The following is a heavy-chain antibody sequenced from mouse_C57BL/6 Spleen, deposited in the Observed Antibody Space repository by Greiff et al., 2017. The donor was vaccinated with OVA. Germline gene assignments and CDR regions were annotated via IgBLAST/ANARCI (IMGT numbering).Heavy chain of an antibody. CDR1: GFSFNTYA. D-gene: IGHD3-2*02. CDR3: VRQGSSRQLRLGYYAMDY. J-gene: IGHJ4*01. Sequence: EVNVVESGGGLVQPKGSLKLSCAASGFSFNTYAMNWVRQAPGKGLEWVARIRSKSNNYATYYADSVKDRFTISRDDSESMLYLQMNNLKTEDTAMYYCVRQGSSRQLRLGYYAMDYWGQGTSVTVSS. CDR2: IRSKSNNYAT. V-gene: IGHV10-1*01.